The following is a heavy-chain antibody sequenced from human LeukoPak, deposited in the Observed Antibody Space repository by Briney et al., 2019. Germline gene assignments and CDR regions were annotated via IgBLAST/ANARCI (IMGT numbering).Heavy chain of an antibody. Sequence: ASVKVSCKASGYTFAGYYMHWVRQAPGQGPEWMGVISPSGGSTTYAQKFQGRVTMTRDTSISTAYMELSRLRSDDTAVYYCARASSSGWSAYYYMDVWGKGTTVTVSS. CDR3: ARASSSGWSAYYYMDV. D-gene: IGHD6-19*01. CDR1: GYTFAGYY. V-gene: IGHV1-2*02. J-gene: IGHJ6*03. CDR2: ISPSGGST.